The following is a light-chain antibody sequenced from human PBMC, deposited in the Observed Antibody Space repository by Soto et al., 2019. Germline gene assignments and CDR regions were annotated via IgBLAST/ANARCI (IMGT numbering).Light chain of an antibody. V-gene: IGKV3-15*01. CDR1: QSISTE. CDR3: QQCHNWPLT. CDR2: SAS. Sequence: IVMTQSPATLSVSPGERDTLSCMASQSISTELAWYQQKPGQPPRLLIYSASTRATGVPARFTGSGYGSEFTLTISGLQSEEFAVYYCQQCHNWPLTFGQGTRLEI. J-gene: IGKJ2*01.